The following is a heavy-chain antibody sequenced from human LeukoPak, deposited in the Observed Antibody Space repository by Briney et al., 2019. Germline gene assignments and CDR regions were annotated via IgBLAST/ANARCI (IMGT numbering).Heavy chain of an antibody. CDR3: ARVQYCSSTSCLDY. J-gene: IGHJ4*02. CDR1: GYTFTSYG. Sequence: GASVKVSCKASGYTFTSYGISWVRQAPGQGLEWMGWISAYNGNTNYAQKLQGRVTMTTDTSTSTAYMELRSLRSDDTAVYYCARVQYCSSTSCLDYWGQGTLVTVSS. CDR2: ISAYNGNT. D-gene: IGHD2-2*01. V-gene: IGHV1-18*01.